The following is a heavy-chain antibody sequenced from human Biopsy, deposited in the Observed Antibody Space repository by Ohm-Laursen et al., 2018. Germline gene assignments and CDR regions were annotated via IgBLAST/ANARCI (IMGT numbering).Heavy chain of an antibody. D-gene: IGHD1-26*01. J-gene: IGHJ4*02. CDR1: GGTFINYA. CDR2: IIPMFGTA. CDR3: ARGPHSGSHSCFDY. Sequence: SEKLSCNASGGTFINYAIGSARQAPGHGLECMGGIIPMFGTANYAQMFQGRVTISADESTSKSYMELSSLTTEDTAIYYCARGPHSGSHSCFDYWGQGTLVTVSS. V-gene: IGHV1-69*13.